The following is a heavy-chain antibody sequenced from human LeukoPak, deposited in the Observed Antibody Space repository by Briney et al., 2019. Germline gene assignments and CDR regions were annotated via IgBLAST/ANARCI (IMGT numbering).Heavy chain of an antibody. J-gene: IGHJ6*03. Sequence: PGGSLRLPCGGSGFIFSNNYIYWVRQTPGKGLVWVSRIKNAGSDTIYADSVKGRFTISRDNAKNTVYLQMNSLRAEDTAVYYCARGGYGHNMDVWGEGTTVTVSS. CDR1: GFIFSNNY. V-gene: IGHV3-74*01. CDR3: ARGGYGHNMDV. D-gene: IGHD3-10*01. CDR2: IKNAGSDT.